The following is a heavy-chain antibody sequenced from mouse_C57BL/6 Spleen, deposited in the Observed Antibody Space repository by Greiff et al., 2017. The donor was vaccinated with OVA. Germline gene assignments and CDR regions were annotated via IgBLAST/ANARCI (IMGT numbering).Heavy chain of an antibody. J-gene: IGHJ4*01. CDR3: SYYSNSYAMDY. CDR2: IDPETGGT. D-gene: IGHD2-5*01. Sequence: QVQLQQSGAELVRPGASVTLSCKASGYTFTDYEMHWVKQTPVHGLEWIGAIDPETGGTAYNQKFKGKAILTADKSSSTAYMELRSLTSEDSAVYYCSYYSNSYAMDYWGQGTSVTVSS. CDR1: GYTFTDYE. V-gene: IGHV1-15*01.